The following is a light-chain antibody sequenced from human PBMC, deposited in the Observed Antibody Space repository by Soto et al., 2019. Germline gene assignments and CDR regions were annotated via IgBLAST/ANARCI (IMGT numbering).Light chain of an antibody. V-gene: IGKV3-20*01. CDR3: QQYGSSPGT. CDR2: GAS. Sequence: EIVLTQSLGTLSLSPGERATLSFRARQTVSSSSLAWYQQTPGQAPRLLIYGASSRATGIPDRFSGSGSGTDFTLTISRLEPEDFAVYYCQQYGSSPGTFGQGTKVDIK. J-gene: IGKJ1*01. CDR1: QTVSSSS.